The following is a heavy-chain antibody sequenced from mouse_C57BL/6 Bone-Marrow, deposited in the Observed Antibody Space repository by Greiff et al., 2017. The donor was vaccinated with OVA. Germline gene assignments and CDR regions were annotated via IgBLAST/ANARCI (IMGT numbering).Heavy chain of an antibody. J-gene: IGHJ2*01. Sequence: EVQLQQSGTVLARPGASVKMSCKTSGYTFTSYWMHWVKQRPGQGLEWIGAIYPGNSDTSYNQKFKGKAKLTAVTSASTAYMELSRLTNEDSAVYYCTRPYDGYSYYFDYWGQGTTLTVSS. V-gene: IGHV1-5*01. CDR2: IYPGNSDT. CDR3: TRPYDGYSYYFDY. CDR1: GYTFTSYW. D-gene: IGHD2-3*01.